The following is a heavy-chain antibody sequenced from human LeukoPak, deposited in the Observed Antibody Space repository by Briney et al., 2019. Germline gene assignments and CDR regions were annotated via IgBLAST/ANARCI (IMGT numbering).Heavy chain of an antibody. V-gene: IGHV4-39*07. Sequence: SETLSLTCTVSGGSISSSSYYWGWIRQPPGKGLEWIGSIYYSGSTYYNPSLKSRVTISVDTSKNQFSLKLSSVTAADTAVYYCARDVSAGSYLGYWGQGTLVTVSS. J-gene: IGHJ4*02. CDR1: GGSISSSSYY. CDR3: ARDVSAGSYLGY. CDR2: IYYSGST. D-gene: IGHD3-10*01.